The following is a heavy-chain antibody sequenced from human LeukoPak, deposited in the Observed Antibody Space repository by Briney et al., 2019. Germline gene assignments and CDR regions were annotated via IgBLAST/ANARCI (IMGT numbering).Heavy chain of an antibody. V-gene: IGHV3-23*01. CDR3: ARGWMVKYYFDY. J-gene: IGHJ4*02. CDR1: GFIFSNYA. D-gene: IGHD6-19*01. CDR2: ISGSGLRT. Sequence: GGSVRLSCAASGFIFSNYAMAWVRQTPGKGLEWVSAISGSGLRTNYADSARGRFTISRDNSKNTVDLQMDSLRAEDTAIYYCARGWMVKYYFDYWGQGTLVTASS.